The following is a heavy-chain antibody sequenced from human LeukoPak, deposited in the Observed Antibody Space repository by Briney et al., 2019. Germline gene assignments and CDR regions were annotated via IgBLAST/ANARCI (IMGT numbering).Heavy chain of an antibody. J-gene: IGHJ4*02. CDR1: GGSISSYY. CDR2: IYYSGST. D-gene: IGHD5-18*01. CDR3: ARARGYSYGYPFDY. V-gene: IGHV4-59*01. Sequence: PSETLSLTCTVSGGSISSYYWRWIRQPPGKGLEWIGYIYYSGSTNYNPSLKSRVTISVDTSKNQFSLKLSSVTAADTAVYYCARARGYSYGYPFDYWGQGTLVTVSS.